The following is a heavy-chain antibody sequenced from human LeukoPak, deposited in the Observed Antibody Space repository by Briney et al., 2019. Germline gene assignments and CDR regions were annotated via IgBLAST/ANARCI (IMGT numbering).Heavy chain of an antibody. CDR1: GFTFSNAW. D-gene: IGHD3-10*02. CDR3: ARDRYYVPDY. CDR2: IHSDGIST. J-gene: IGHJ4*02. Sequence: GGSLRLSCAASGFTFSNAWMSWVRQAPGKGLEWVSRIHSDGISTTYADSVKGRFTISRDNAKNTLYLQMNSLRAEDTAVYYCARDRYYVPDYWGQGTLVTVSS. V-gene: IGHV3-74*03.